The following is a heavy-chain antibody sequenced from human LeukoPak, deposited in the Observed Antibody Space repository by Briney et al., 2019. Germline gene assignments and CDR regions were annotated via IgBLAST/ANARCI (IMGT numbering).Heavy chain of an antibody. CDR3: ARDGSGSFVFDP. Sequence: SETLSLTCTVSGGSISSYYWSWIRQPPGKGLEGIGYIYYSGSTNYNPSLKSRVTISVDTSKHQFSLKLSSVTAADTAVYYCARDGSGSFVFDPWGQGTLVTVSS. V-gene: IGHV4-59*01. J-gene: IGHJ5*02. D-gene: IGHD3-10*01. CDR1: GGSISSYY. CDR2: IYYSGST.